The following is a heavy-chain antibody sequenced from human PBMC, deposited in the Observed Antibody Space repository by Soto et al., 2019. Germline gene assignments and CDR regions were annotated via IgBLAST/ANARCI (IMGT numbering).Heavy chain of an antibody. CDR2: ISHDGYKT. J-gene: IGHJ5*02. D-gene: IGHD3-10*01. CDR3: ASQPRVGFQITWFDP. Sequence: QVQLEESGGGVVQPGTSLRLACAASGLAFSSYTMHWVRQAPGKGLEWVAVISHDGYKTYYADSVRGRFIISRDNSKRTLYLQMNSLRGDDTAVYSCASQPRVGFQITWFDPWGQGTLVTVSS. V-gene: IGHV3-30-3*01. CDR1: GLAFSSYT.